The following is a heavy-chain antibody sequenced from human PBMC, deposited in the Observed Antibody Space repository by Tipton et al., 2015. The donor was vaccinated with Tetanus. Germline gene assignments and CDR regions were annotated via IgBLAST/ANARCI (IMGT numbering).Heavy chain of an antibody. CDR1: GGSISSSSYY. Sequence: TLSLTCTVSGGSISSSSYYWGWIRQPPGKGLEWIASRHFRGSFYYNPSVKGRVSMSVDTSKDQFSLTLTSVSAADTGVYYCVRLGRTALIDLPEDRSDYWSQGVLVTVSS. D-gene: IGHD1-14*01. CDR3: VRLGRTALIDLPEDRSDY. V-gene: IGHV4-39*01. J-gene: IGHJ4*02. CDR2: RHFRGSF.